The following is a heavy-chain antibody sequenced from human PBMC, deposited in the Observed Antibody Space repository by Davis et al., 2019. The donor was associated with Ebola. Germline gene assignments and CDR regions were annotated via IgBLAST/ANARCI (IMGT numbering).Heavy chain of an antibody. CDR3: ARASWATVGTRWFDP. Sequence: AASVKVSCKASGYTFNMYGISWVRQAPGQGFEWMGWMNPNSGNTGYAQKFQGRVTMTRDTSTSTAYMELSGLRSEDTAVYYCARASWATVGTRWFDPWGQGTLVTVSS. D-gene: IGHD6-13*01. V-gene: IGHV1-8*01. CDR2: MNPNSGNT. J-gene: IGHJ5*02. CDR1: GYTFNMYG.